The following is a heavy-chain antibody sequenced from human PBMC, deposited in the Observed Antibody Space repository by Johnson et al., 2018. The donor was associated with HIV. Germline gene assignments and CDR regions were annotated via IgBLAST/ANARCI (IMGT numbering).Heavy chain of an antibody. V-gene: IGHV3-43D*03. CDR3: AKDQWSSSWTNDAFDI. CDR1: GFTFDDYA. CDR2: LRWDGAIT. J-gene: IGHJ3*02. Sequence: VQLVESGGGVVQPGRSLRLSCAASGFTFDDYAMHWVRQAPGNGLEWVSLLRWDGAITHYADSVKGRFTISRDNAKNSLYLQMNSLGAEDTALYYCAKDQWSSSWTNDAFDIWGQGTMVTVSS. D-gene: IGHD6-13*01.